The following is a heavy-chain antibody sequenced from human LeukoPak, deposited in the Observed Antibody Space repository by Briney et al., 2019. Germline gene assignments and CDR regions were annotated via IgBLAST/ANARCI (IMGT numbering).Heavy chain of an antibody. CDR3: ARLDHDKDI. CDR1: GGSISISSYY. CDR2: VFYSGKT. J-gene: IGHJ3*02. V-gene: IGHV4-61*05. Sequence: SETLSLTCTVSGGSISISSYYWSWIRQSPGKGLEWIGYVFYSGKTDYSPSLRSRVSMSVDTSKNQFSLKLSSVTAADTAMYYCARLDHDKDIWGPGTMVTVSS. D-gene: IGHD3-22*01.